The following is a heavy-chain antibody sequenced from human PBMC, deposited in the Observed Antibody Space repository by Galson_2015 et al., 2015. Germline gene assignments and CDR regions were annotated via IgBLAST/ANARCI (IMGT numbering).Heavy chain of an antibody. J-gene: IGHJ6*02. V-gene: IGHV3-30-3*01. CDR3: ARDNKYCSGGSCVHYYYGMDV. Sequence: SLRLSCAASGFTFSSYAMYWVRQAPGKGLEWVAVISYDGSNEYCAESVKGRFIISRDDSKNTLYLQMNSLRAEDTAVYYCARDNKYCSGGSCVHYYYGMDVWGQGTTVTVSS. D-gene: IGHD2-15*01. CDR2: ISYDGSNE. CDR1: GFTFSSYA.